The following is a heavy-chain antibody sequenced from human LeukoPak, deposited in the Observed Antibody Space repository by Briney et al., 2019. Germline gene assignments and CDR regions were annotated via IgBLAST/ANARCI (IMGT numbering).Heavy chain of an antibody. CDR1: GGSISSGDYY. CDR2: IYYSGST. D-gene: IGHD3-22*01. V-gene: IGHV4-30-4*01. CDR3: ARDLRDYYDSSGYYSGAFDI. J-gene: IGHJ3*02. Sequence: SQTLSLTCTVSGGSISSGDYYWSWIRQPPGKGLEWIGYIYYSGSTYYNPSLKSRVTISVDTSKNQFSLKLSSVTAADTAVYYCARDLRDYYDSSGYYSGAFDIWGQGTMVTVSS.